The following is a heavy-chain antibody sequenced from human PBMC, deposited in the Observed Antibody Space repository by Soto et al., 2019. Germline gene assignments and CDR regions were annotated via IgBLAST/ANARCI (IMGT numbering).Heavy chain of an antibody. V-gene: IGHV1-46*01. D-gene: IGHD6-13*01. CDR3: AIVYNSSWGHDAFEI. CDR1: GYTFTSYY. J-gene: IGHJ3*02. Sequence: ASLKVSCKASGYTFTSYYMHWVRQAPGQGLEGMGIINPSGGSTSYAQKFQGRVTMTRDTSTSTVYMELSSLRSEDTAVYYCAIVYNSSWGHDAFEIWGQGTMVTVSS. CDR2: INPSGGST.